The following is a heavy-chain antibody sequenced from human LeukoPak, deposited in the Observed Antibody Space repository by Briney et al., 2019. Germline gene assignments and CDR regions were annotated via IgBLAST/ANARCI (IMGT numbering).Heavy chain of an antibody. V-gene: IGHV1-2*02. CDR1: GYTFTGYN. Sequence: ASVKVSCKASGYTFTGYNMHWVRQAPGQGLEWMGWINPNSGGTNYAQKFQGRVTMTRDTSISKAYMELSRLRSDDTAAYYCTPSDRNYYDYWGQGTLVIVSS. CDR2: INPNSGGT. CDR3: TPSDRNYYDY. J-gene: IGHJ4*02. D-gene: IGHD1-14*01.